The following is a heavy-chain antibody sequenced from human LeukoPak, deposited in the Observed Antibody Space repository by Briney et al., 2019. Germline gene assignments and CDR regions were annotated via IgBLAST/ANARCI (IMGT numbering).Heavy chain of an antibody. J-gene: IGHJ5*02. Sequence: GESLKISCKGSGYRFTSYWIACVRQMPGKGLEWMGIIYPGDSNTRYSPSFQGQVTISADKSIGTAYLQWSSLRASDTAMYYCARGRVPHDYGDYFWFDPWGQGTLVTVSS. V-gene: IGHV5-51*01. D-gene: IGHD4-17*01. CDR1: GYRFTSYW. CDR2: IYPGDSNT. CDR3: ARGRVPHDYGDYFWFDP.